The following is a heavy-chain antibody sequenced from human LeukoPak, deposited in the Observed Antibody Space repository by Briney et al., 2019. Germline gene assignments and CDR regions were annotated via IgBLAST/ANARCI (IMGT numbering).Heavy chain of an antibody. CDR1: RFTFSSYI. D-gene: IGHD6-13*01. Sequence: GGSLRLSCAPSRFTFSSYIMNWVRQAPGKEPEGVSCISSTSSYIYYEDSVKGRFTISRDNAKNSLYLQMNSLRAEDTAVYYCAREDVAAADEDAFDIWGQGTMVTVSS. V-gene: IGHV3-21*01. CDR2: ISSTSSYI. J-gene: IGHJ3*02. CDR3: AREDVAAADEDAFDI.